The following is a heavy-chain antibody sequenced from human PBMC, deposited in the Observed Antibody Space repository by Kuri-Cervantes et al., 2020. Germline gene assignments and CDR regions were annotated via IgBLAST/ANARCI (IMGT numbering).Heavy chain of an antibody. CDR1: KFSLSDYL. D-gene: IGHD3-10*01. J-gene: IGHJ6*02. V-gene: IGHV3-48*02. CDR3: ARDPDKLLWFGELLYPTYYYYGMDV. CDR2: INSGGTTI. Sequence: GGSLRLSCVASKFSLSDYLMTWIRQAPGKGLEYIAHINSGGTTISYTDSVKGRFTISRDNAKNSLYLQMNSLRDEDTAVYYCARDPDKLLWFGELLYPTYYYYGMDVWGQGTTVTVSS.